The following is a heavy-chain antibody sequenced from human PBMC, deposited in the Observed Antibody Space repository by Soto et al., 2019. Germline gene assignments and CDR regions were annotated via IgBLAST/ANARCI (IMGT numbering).Heavy chain of an antibody. Sequence: QVQLVQSGAEVKKPGASVKVSCKASGYTFTSYGISCVRQAPVHVLEWMGWIRAYNGNTNYAQKVQGKVTLPTDTSQRTAYMELSTLRSDDTAEYYCARYRATIKSFLFDPWCQETLVTVSS. CDR3: ARYRATIKSFLFDP. CDR1: GYTFTSYG. J-gene: IGHJ5*02. V-gene: IGHV1-18*01. CDR2: IRAYNGNT. D-gene: IGHD5-12*01.